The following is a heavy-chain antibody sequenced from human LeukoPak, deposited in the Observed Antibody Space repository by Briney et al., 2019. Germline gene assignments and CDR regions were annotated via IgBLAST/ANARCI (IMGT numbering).Heavy chain of an antibody. CDR2: INPNSGGT. D-gene: IGHD4-11*01. CDR3: ARDPMTTGLLFMDV. V-gene: IGHV1-2*02. Sequence: ASVKVSCKASGYTFTGYYMHWVRQAPGQGLEWMGWINPNSGGTNYAQKFQGRVTMTRDTSISTAYMELSRLRSDDTAVYYCARDPMTTGLLFMDVWGQGTTVTVSS. CDR1: GYTFTGYY. J-gene: IGHJ6*02.